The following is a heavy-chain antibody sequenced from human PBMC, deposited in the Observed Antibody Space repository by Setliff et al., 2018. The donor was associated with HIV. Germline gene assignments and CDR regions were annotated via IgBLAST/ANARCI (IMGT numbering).Heavy chain of an antibody. CDR1: GFTFSSYS. J-gene: IGHJ3*02. CDR2: ISSSSSYI. Sequence: PSETLSLSCAASGFTFSSYSMNWVRQAPGKGLEWVSSISSSSSYIYYADSVKGRFTISRDDAKNSLYLQMNSLRAEDTAVYYCARVYRIWGAFDIWGQGTMVTVSS. V-gene: IGHV3-21*01. D-gene: IGHD3-16*01. CDR3: ARVYRIWGAFDI.